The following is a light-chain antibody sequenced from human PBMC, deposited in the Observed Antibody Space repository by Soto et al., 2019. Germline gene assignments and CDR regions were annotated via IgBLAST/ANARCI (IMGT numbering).Light chain of an antibody. CDR1: QGISSY. CDR3: QQYYSYPRT. CDR2: AAS. V-gene: IGKV1-8*01. J-gene: IGKJ1*01. Sequence: IRMTQSPSSFSASTGDRVTITCRASQGISSYLAWYQQKPGKAPKLLIYAASTLQSGVPSRFSGSGSGTDFTLTISGLQSEDFATYYCQQYYSYPRTFGQGTKVDI.